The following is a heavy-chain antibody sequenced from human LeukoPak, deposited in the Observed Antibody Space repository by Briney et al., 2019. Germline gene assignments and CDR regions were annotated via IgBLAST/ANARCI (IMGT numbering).Heavy chain of an antibody. D-gene: IGHD6-19*01. J-gene: IGHJ4*02. V-gene: IGHV4-34*01. CDR2: INHSGST. Sequence: SETLSLTCAVYGGSFSGYYWSWIRQPPGKGLEWIGEINHSGSTNYNPSLKSRVTISVDTSKNQFSLKLSSVTAADTAVYYCARVQWLVPGYWGQGNLVTVSS. CDR3: ARVQWLVPGY. CDR1: GGSFSGYY.